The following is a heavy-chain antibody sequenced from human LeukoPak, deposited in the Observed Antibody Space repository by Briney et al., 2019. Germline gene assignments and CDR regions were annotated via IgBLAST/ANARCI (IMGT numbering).Heavy chain of an antibody. CDR3: ARDPVLSIEDYYYYYMDV. D-gene: IGHD1-1*01. Sequence: PGRSLRLSCAASGFTFSSYAMHWVRQAPGKGLEWVAVISYDGSNKYYADSVKGRFTISRDNSKNTLYLQMNSLRAEDTAVYYCARDPVLSIEDYYYYYMDVWGKGTTVTVSS. J-gene: IGHJ6*03. CDR1: GFTFSSYA. V-gene: IGHV3-30-3*01. CDR2: ISYDGSNK.